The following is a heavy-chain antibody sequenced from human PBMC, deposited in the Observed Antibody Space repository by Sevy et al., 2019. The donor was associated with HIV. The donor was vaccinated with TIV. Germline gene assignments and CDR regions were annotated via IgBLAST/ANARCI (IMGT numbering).Heavy chain of an antibody. CDR2: IRYDGSTK. CDR3: ANGPSPMITFGGVADY. V-gene: IGHV3-30*02. CDR1: GFTFSRYG. J-gene: IGHJ4*02. Sequence: GGSLRLSCAASGFTFSRYGMHWVRQAPGKGLEWVAFIRYDGSTKYYTESVKGLFTISRHNSKNTLYLQMNSLRTEDTAVYYRANGPSPMITFGGVADYWGQGTLVTVSS. D-gene: IGHD3-16*01.